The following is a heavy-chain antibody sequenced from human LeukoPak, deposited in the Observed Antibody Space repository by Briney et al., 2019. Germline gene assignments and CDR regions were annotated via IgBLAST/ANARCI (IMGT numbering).Heavy chain of an antibody. V-gene: IGHV3-66*01. CDR1: GFTVSSNY. CDR3: AKDKQWLDLYYFDY. J-gene: IGHJ4*02. CDR2: IYSGGST. D-gene: IGHD6-19*01. Sequence: PGGSLRLSCAASGFTVSSNYMSWVRQAPGKGLEWVSVIYSGGSTYYADSVKGRFTISRDNSKNTLYLQMNSLRAEDTAVYYCAKDKQWLDLYYFDYWGQGTLVTVSS.